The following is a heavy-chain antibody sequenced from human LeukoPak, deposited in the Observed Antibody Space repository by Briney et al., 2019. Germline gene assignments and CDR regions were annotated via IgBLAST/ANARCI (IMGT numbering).Heavy chain of an antibody. CDR2: IKQDGSEK. CDR3: ASIYFGVVRFFDY. D-gene: IGHD3-3*01. Sequence: PGGSLRLSCAASGFTFSNAWMSWVRQAPGKGLEWVANIKQDGSEKYYVDSVKGRFTISRDNAKNSLYLQMNSLRAEDTTVYYCASIYFGVVRFFDYWGQGTLVTVSS. CDR1: GFTFSNAW. J-gene: IGHJ4*02. V-gene: IGHV3-7*01.